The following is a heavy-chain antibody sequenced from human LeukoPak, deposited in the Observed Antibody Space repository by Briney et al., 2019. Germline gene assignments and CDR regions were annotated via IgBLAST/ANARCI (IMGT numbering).Heavy chain of an antibody. Sequence: PGGSLRLSCAASGFTFSSYAMHWVRQAPGKGLEWVAVISYDGSNKYYADSVKGRFTISRDNSKNTLYLQMNSLRAEDTAVYYCAKEPSIAARGPPWGQGTLVTVSS. CDR3: AKEPSIAARGPP. J-gene: IGHJ5*02. D-gene: IGHD6-6*01. CDR2: ISYDGSNK. V-gene: IGHV3-30-3*01. CDR1: GFTFSSYA.